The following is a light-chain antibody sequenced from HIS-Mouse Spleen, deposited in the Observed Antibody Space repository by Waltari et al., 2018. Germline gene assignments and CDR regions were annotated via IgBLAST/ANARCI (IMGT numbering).Light chain of an antibody. CDR2: LGS. CDR3: MQALQTPFT. Sequence: DIVMTQSPLSLPVTPGEPASISCRSSQSILHSNGYNYLDWYLQKPGQSPQLLIYLGSNRASGVPDRFSGSGSCTDFTLKISRVDAEDVGVYYCMQALQTPFTFGPGTKVDIK. J-gene: IGKJ3*01. CDR1: QSILHSNGYNY. V-gene: IGKV2-28*01.